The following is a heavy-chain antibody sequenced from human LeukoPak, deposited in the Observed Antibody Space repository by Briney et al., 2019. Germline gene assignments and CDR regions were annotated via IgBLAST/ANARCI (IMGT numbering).Heavy chain of an antibody. D-gene: IGHD3-10*01. J-gene: IGHJ5*02. CDR2: ISAYNGNT. CDR3: ARNNYYGSGSYYSWFDP. CDR1: GYSFTSYW. Sequence: GESLQISCKGSGYSFTSYWIGWVRQAPGQGLEWMGWISAYNGNTDYAQKLQGRVTLTTDTSTSTGYMELRSLRSDDTALYYCARNNYYGSGSYYSWFDPWGQGTLVTVSS. V-gene: IGHV1-18*04.